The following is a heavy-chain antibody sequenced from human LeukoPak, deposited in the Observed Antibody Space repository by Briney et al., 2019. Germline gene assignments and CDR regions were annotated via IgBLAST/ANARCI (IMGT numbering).Heavy chain of an antibody. J-gene: IGHJ3*02. Sequence: SQTLSLTCAISGDSVSSNSAAWNWVRQSPSRCLEWLGRTYYRSKWYNDYAGSVKGRIIINADTSKNQFSLQLNSVTPEDTAVYYCASGWAFGIWGQGTMVTVSS. V-gene: IGHV6-1*01. D-gene: IGHD6-19*01. CDR3: ASGWAFGI. CDR1: GDSVSSNSAA. CDR2: TYYRSKWYN.